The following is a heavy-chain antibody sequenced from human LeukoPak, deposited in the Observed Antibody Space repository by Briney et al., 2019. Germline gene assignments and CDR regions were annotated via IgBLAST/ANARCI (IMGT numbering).Heavy chain of an antibody. CDR2: ISYDGSNK. D-gene: IGHD2-15*01. CDR3: AKGSADPYFDY. V-gene: IGHV3-30-3*01. Sequence: GGSLRLSCAASGFTFSSYAMHWVRQAPGKGLEWVAVISYDGSNKYYADSVKGRFTISRDNSKNTLYLQMNSLRAEDTAVYYCAKGSADPYFDYWGQGTLVTVSS. J-gene: IGHJ4*02. CDR1: GFTFSSYA.